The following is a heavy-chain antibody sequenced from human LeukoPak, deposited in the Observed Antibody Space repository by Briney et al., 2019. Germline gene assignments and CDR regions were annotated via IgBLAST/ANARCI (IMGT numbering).Heavy chain of an antibody. D-gene: IGHD3-3*01. J-gene: IGHJ2*01. CDR1: GGSISSSSYY. V-gene: IGHV4-39*01. CDR2: IYYSGST. CDR3: ARLGRGRITIFPNHWYFDL. Sequence: SETLSLTCTVSGGSISSSSYYWGWIRQPPGKGLEWIGSIYYSGSTYYNPSLKSRVTISVDTSKNQFSLKPSSVTAADTAVYYCARLGRGRITIFPNHWYFDLWGRGTLVTVSS.